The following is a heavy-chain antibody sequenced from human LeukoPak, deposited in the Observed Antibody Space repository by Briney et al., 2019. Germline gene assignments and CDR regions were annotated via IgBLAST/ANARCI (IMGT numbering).Heavy chain of an antibody. CDR2: MYYSGSA. V-gene: IGHV4-59*08. CDR1: GGSINSYY. CDR3: VRGNTVFQH. Sequence: PSETLSLTCTVSGGSINSYYWSWIRQPPGKGLEWMGYMYYSGSATYNPSLKSRVTFSVDTSKNQFSLKLSSVTAADTAVYYCVRGNTVFQHWGQGTLVTVSS. J-gene: IGHJ1*01. D-gene: IGHD4-23*01.